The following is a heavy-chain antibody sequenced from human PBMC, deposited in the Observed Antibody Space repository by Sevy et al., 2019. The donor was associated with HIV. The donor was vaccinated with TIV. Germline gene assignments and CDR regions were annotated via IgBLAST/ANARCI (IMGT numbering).Heavy chain of an antibody. V-gene: IGHV5-51*01. CDR3: ATSRSGYFDSSGYXIY. CDR2: IFPDDSET. J-gene: IGHJ4*02. Sequence: GESLKISCKGSGYSFXSHWIGWVRHMPGKGLEWMGIIFPDDSETRYSPSFQGQVTFSADKSINTAYLQWGSLKASDTAMYYCATSRSGYFDSSGYXIYWGQGTLVTVSS. CDR1: GYSFXSHW. D-gene: IGHD3-22*01.